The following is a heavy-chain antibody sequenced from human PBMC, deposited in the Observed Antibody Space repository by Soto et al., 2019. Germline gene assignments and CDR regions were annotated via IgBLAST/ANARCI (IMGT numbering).Heavy chain of an antibody. CDR3: ARGRVGAPYYYYGMDV. V-gene: IGHV3-33*01. D-gene: IGHD1-26*01. Sequence: QSGGSLRLSCAASGFTFSSYGMHWVRQAPGKGLEWVAVIWYDGSNKYYADSVKGRFTISRDNSKNTLYLQMNSLRAEDTAVYYCARGRVGAPYYYYGMDVWGQGTTVTVSS. CDR1: GFTFSSYG. J-gene: IGHJ6*02. CDR2: IWYDGSNK.